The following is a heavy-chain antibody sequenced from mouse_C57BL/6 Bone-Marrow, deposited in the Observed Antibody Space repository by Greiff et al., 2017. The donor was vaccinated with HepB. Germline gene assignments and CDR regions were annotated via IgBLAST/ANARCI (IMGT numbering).Heavy chain of an antibody. J-gene: IGHJ3*01. D-gene: IGHD2-4*01. CDR3: ARGDYDRS. Sequence: EVKLQESGPGLVKPSQSLSLTCSVTGYSITSGYYWNWIRQFPGNKLEWMGYISYDGSNNYNPSLKNRISITRDTSKNQFFLKLNSVTTEDTATYYCARGDYDRSWGQGTLVTVSA. V-gene: IGHV3-6*01. CDR1: GYSITSGYY. CDR2: ISYDGSN.